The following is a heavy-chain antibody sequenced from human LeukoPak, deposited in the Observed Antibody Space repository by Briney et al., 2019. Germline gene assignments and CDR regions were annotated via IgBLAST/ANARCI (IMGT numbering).Heavy chain of an antibody. V-gene: IGHV4-31*03. Sequence: SETLSLTCTVSGGSISSGGYYWSWIRQHPGMGLEWIGYIYYSGSTYYNPSLKSRVTISVDTSKNQFSLKLSSVTAADTAVYYCARGPAFYDSSGYPFDYWGQGTLVTVSS. CDR2: IYYSGST. CDR1: GGSISSGGYY. J-gene: IGHJ4*02. CDR3: ARGPAFYDSSGYPFDY. D-gene: IGHD3-22*01.